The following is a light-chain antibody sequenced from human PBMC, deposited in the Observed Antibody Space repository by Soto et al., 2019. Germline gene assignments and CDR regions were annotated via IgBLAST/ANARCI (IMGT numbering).Light chain of an antibody. Sequence: QSALTQPPSASESPGQSVTISCAGTSSDGGGYNYVSWYHQHPGKAPKLMIYEVTKRPSGVPDRFSGSKSGNTASLTVSGLQAEDEDDYYCSSYAGSNVHYVFGTGTKLTVL. CDR1: SSDGGGYNY. V-gene: IGLV2-8*01. J-gene: IGLJ1*01. CDR2: EVT. CDR3: SSYAGSNVHYV.